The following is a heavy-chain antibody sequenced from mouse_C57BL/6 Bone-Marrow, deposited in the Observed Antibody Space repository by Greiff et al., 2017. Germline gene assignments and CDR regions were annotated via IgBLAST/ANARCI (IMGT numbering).Heavy chain of an antibody. D-gene: IGHD2-13*01. V-gene: IGHV14-4*01. CDR2: IDPENGDT. CDR1: GFNIKDDY. CDR3: TSHDCGLDY. J-gene: IGHJ2*01. Sequence: EVQLQQSGAELVRPGASVKLSCTASGFNIKDDYMHWVKQRPEQGLEWIGWIDPENGDTEYASKFQGKATITADTSSNTAYLQLSSLTSEDTAVYYCTSHDCGLDYWGQGTTLTVSA.